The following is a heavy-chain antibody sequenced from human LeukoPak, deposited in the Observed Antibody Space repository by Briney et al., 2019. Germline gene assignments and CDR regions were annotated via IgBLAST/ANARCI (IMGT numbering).Heavy chain of an antibody. D-gene: IGHD2-15*01. V-gene: IGHV3-23*01. CDR2: ISGSGGST. CDR3: AAESLRGGYCSGGSCYLPDNWFDP. Sequence: GGSLRLSCAASGFTFSSYGMSWVRQAPGKGLEWVSAISGSGGSTYYADSVKGRFTISRDNSKNTLYLQMNSLRAEDTAVYYCAAESLRGGYCSGGSCYLPDNWFDPWGQGTLVTVSS. J-gene: IGHJ5*02. CDR1: GFTFSSYG.